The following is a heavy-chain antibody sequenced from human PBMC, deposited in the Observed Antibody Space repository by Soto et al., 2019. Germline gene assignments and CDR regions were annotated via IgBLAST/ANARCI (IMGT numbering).Heavy chain of an antibody. J-gene: IGHJ6*02. V-gene: IGHV6-1*01. Sequence: SQTLSLTCAISGDSVSSNSAAWNWIRQSPSRGLEWLGRTYYRSKWYNDYAVSVKSRITINPDTSKNQFSLQLNSVTPEDTAVYFCARGSGYDFHHGMDVWGQGTTVTVSS. D-gene: IGHD5-12*01. CDR1: GDSVSSNSAA. CDR3: ARGSGYDFHHGMDV. CDR2: TYYRSKWYN.